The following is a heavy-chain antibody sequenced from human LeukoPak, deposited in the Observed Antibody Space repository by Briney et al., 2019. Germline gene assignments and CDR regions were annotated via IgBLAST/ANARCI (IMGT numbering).Heavy chain of an antibody. CDR2: IYYSGST. CDR1: GGSISSSSYY. CDR3: ARTAAYPMAAAGTGTLDY. V-gene: IGHV4-39*07. J-gene: IGHJ4*02. D-gene: IGHD6-13*01. Sequence: PSETLSLTCTVSGGSISSSSYYWGWIRQPPGKGLEWIGSIYYSGSTYYNPSLKSRVTISVDTSKNQFSLKLSSVTAADTAVYYCARTAAYPMAAAGTGTLDYWGQGTLVTVSS.